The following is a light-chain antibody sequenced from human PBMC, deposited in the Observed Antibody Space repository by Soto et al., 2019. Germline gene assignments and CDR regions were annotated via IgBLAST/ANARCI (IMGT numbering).Light chain of an antibody. CDR3: ETWKSTPQV. V-gene: IGLV4-60*02. CDR2: LEGSGSY. J-gene: IGLJ1*01. CDR1: SGHSSYI. Sequence: QLVLTQSSSASASLGSSVKLTCTLSSGHSSYIIAWHQQQPGKAPRYLMKLEGSGSYNKGSGVPDRFSGSSSGADRYLTISTLQFGVEADYSCETWKSTPQVFGTGTKLTVL.